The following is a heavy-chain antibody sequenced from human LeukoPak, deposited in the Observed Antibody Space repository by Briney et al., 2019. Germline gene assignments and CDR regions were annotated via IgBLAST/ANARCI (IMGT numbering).Heavy chain of an antibody. CDR3: ASLEYASGSSNSYYYYDGRDI. CDR2: INPTRGGT. Sequence: GASVKVSCKASGYTFTSYDINWVRQAPGQGLEWMGRINPTRGGTKYAQKFLGRVTMSRDTSISTSYMELSSLRPDDTAVYYCASLEYASGSSNSYYYYDGRDIWGQGTTVTVSS. D-gene: IGHD3-10*01. V-gene: IGHV1-2*02. J-gene: IGHJ6*02. CDR1: GYTFTSYD.